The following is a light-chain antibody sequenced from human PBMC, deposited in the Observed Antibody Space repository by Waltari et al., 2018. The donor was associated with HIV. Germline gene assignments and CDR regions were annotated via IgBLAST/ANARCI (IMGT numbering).Light chain of an antibody. CDR2: EVI. CDR1: NSDIGGYNY. V-gene: IGLV2-8*01. CDR3: SSYADRNGFYVV. Sequence: QSALTQPPSASGSPGQSVTISCTGTNSDIGGYNYVSWYQQHPGKAPKLVISEVIKRPSGVPDRFSGSKSGTTASLTVSGLQAEDEADYYCSSYADRNGFYVVFGGGTRLTVL. J-gene: IGLJ2*01.